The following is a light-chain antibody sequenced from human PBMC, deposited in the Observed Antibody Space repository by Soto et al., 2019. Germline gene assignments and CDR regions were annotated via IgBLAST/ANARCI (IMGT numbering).Light chain of an antibody. V-gene: IGLV2-8*01. CDR1: SSDLGDYDY. CDR3: SSYAGSNNLI. Sequence: ALTQPPSASGSPGQSVTISCTGTSSDLGDYDYVSWYQQHPGKAPKLLIYEVNERPSGVPDRFSGSKSGNTASLTVTGLQAEDEADYYCSSYAGSNNLIFGGGTKVTVL. J-gene: IGLJ2*01. CDR2: EVN.